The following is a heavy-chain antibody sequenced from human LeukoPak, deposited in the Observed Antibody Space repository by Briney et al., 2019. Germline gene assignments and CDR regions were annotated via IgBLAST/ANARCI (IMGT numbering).Heavy chain of an antibody. J-gene: IGHJ6*02. D-gene: IGHD6-19*01. V-gene: IGHV4-34*01. Sequence: SETPSLTCAVYGGSFSGYYWSWIRQPPGKGLEWIGEINHSGSTNYNPSLKSRVTISVDTSKNQFSLKLSSVTAADTAVYYCARVSGWYLYYYYYGMDVWGQGTTVTVSS. CDR2: INHSGST. CDR1: GGSFSGYY. CDR3: ARVSGWYLYYYYYGMDV.